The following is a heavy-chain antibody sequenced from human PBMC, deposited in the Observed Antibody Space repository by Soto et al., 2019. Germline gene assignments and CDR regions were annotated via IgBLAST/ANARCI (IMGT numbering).Heavy chain of an antibody. CDR1: GFTFSSYG. D-gene: IGHD2-15*01. CDR2: ISYDGSNK. V-gene: IGHV3-30*18. CDR3: AKVYGYCSGGSCYDY. Sequence: QVQLVESGGGVVQPGRSLRLSCAASGFTFSSYGMHWVRQAPGKGLEWVAVISYDGSNKYYADSVKGRFTISRDNSKNTLHLQMKSLRAEDTAVYYCAKVYGYCSGGSCYDYWGQGTLVTVSS. J-gene: IGHJ4*02.